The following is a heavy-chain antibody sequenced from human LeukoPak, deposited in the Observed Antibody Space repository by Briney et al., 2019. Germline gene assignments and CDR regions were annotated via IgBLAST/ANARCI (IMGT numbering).Heavy chain of an antibody. D-gene: IGHD3-10*02. CDR3: ARGPDVSYFDN. V-gene: IGHV3-30-3*01. J-gene: IGHJ4*02. CDR1: GFIFSSYA. Sequence: PARSLRLSCAASGFIFSSYAVHWVRQAPGKGLEWVAVISFDELNIHYGDSVKGRFTISRDNSKDTSYLQMNNLRDDDTAVYYCARGPDVSYFDNWGQGTLVTVSS. CDR2: ISFDELNI.